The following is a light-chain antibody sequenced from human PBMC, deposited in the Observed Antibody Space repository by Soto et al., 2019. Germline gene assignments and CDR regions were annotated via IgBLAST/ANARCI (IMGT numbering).Light chain of an antibody. CDR1: SSDVGGHNN. J-gene: IGLJ2*01. CDR2: EVS. Sequence: QSVLTQPPSASGSPGQSVTISCTGSSSDVGGHNNVSWYQQHPGKAPKLMIYEVSKRPSGVPDRFSGSKSVNTASLTVSGLQDEDEADYCCSSSGGSMNVIFGGGTQLTVL. CDR3: SSSGGSMNVI. V-gene: IGLV2-8*01.